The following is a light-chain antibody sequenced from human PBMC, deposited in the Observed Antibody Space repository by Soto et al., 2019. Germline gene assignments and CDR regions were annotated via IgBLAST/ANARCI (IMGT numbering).Light chain of an antibody. V-gene: IGKV3-11*01. Sequence: EIVLTQSPVTLSLSPGERATLSCRASHGVSSYLAWYQQKPGQAPMLLMYDTSNRATGIPARFSGSGSGTDFTLTISSLEPEDFAVYYCQQRSNWPWTFGGGTKVEIK. J-gene: IGKJ4*01. CDR2: DTS. CDR3: QQRSNWPWT. CDR1: HGVSSY.